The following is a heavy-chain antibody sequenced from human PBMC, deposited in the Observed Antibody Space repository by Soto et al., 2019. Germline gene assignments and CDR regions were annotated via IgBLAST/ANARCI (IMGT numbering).Heavy chain of an antibody. D-gene: IGHD2-21*01. J-gene: IGHJ4*02. CDR3: ARDDADHSDY. V-gene: IGHV3-30*04. CDR1: GISFKKYT. CDR2: ILSDGKKK. Sequence: QVQLVESGGGVVPPGRSLRLSCAASGISFKKYTMHWVRQAPGKGLEWVAGILSDGKKKYYADSVQGRFTISRDNSKNTLYVQMNSLRPDDTALYYCARDDADHSDYGGQGTLVTVSS.